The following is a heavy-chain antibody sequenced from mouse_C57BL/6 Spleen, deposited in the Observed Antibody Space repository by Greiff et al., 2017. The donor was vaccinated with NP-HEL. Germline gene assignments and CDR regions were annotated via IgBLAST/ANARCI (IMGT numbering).Heavy chain of an antibody. D-gene: IGHD1-1*01. CDR2: ISNLAYSI. Sequence: EVKLMESGGGLVQPGGSLKLSCAASGFTFSDYGMAWVRQAPRKGPEWVAFISNLAYSIYYADTVTGRFTISRENAKNTLYLEMSSLRSEDTAMYYCARQDGSSPYWYFDVWGTGTTVTVSS. CDR1: GFTFSDYG. V-gene: IGHV5-15*01. J-gene: IGHJ1*03. CDR3: ARQDGSSPYWYFDV.